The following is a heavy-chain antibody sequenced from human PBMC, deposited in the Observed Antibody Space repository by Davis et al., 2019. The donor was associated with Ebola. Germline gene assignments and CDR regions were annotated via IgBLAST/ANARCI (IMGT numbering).Heavy chain of an antibody. CDR3: AKDINVLFGGADY. V-gene: IGHV3-9*01. CDR2: ISWNSGSI. D-gene: IGHD3-10*01. J-gene: IGHJ4*02. CDR1: GFTFHDYA. Sequence: SLMISCAASGFTFHDYAMHWVRQAPGKGLEWVSGISWNSGSIGYADSVRGRFTISSDNAKNSLYLQMNSLRAEDTDLYYCAKDINVLFGGADYWGQGTLVTVSS.